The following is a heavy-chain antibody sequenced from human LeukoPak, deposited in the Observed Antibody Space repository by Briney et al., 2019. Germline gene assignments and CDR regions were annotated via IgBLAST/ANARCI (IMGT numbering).Heavy chain of an antibody. CDR3: ARDATPTQLWFRGSFDY. J-gene: IGHJ4*02. CDR1: GFTFSDFG. D-gene: IGHD5-18*01. Sequence: GGSLRLSCAASGFTFSDFGMTWVRQAPGKGLEWVSYISSSSLSIYYADSVKGRFTISRDNARNSLYLQMNSLRAEDSAMYYCARDATPTQLWFRGSFDYWGLGALVTVAS. V-gene: IGHV3-48*01. CDR2: ISSSSLSI.